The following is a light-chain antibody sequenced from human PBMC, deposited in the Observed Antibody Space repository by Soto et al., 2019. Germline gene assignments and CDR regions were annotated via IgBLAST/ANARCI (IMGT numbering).Light chain of an antibody. Sequence: EIVLTQSPATLSLSPGESATLSCRASQSVSSSLAWYQQKPGQPPRLLIYNASKRATGIPVRFSGSGSGTDFSLTISSLESEDFAVYYCQQRSNWPLTFGGGTKVDIK. V-gene: IGKV3-11*01. CDR2: NAS. CDR1: QSVSSS. J-gene: IGKJ4*01. CDR3: QQRSNWPLT.